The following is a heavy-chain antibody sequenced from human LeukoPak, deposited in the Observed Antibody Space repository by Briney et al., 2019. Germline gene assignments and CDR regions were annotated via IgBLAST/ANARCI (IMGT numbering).Heavy chain of an antibody. D-gene: IGHD3-10*01. V-gene: IGHV4-31*03. J-gene: IGHJ4*02. Sequence: SETLSLTCTVSGGSISSGGYYWSWIRQHPGKGLEWIGYTYYSGSTYYNPSLKSRVTISVDTSKNQFSLKLSSVTAADTAVYYCARARDYGPIDYWGQGTLVTVSS. CDR1: GGSISSGGYY. CDR3: ARARDYGPIDY. CDR2: TYYSGST.